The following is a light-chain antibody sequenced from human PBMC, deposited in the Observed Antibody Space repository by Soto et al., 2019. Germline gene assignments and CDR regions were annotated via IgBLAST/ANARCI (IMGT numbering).Light chain of an antibody. Sequence: DIQMTQSPSSLSASVGDRVTISCRASQGINNHLAWFQQKPGKAPKSLIYAAASLQRSVTSRFILDGTRTAFIVTIRSINTEDFATDCRNQNKHYPYPFGQETKLEIK. CDR3: NQNKHYPYP. V-gene: IGKV1-16*01. J-gene: IGKJ2*01. CDR2: AAA. CDR1: QGINNH.